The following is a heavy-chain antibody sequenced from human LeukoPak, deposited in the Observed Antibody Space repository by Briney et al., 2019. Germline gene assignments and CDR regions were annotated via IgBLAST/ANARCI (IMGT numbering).Heavy chain of an antibody. J-gene: IGHJ4*02. D-gene: IGHD3-16*01. CDR3: ANNLFGYFDC. Sequence: GGSLRLSCAASGFTFSSYAMSWVRQAPGEGLEWVSSTSDSGDNTYYADSVKGRFITSRDNSKNTLFLQMQSLRGEDTAVYYCANNLFGYFDCWGQGTLVTVSS. CDR2: TSDSGDNT. CDR1: GFTFSSYA. V-gene: IGHV3-23*01.